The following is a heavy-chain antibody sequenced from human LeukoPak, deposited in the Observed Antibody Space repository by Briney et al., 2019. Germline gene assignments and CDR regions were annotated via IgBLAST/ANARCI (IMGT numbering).Heavy chain of an antibody. V-gene: IGHV1-69*13. CDR1: GGIFSSYA. Sequence: ASVKVSCNASGGIFSSYAISWVRQAPGQGLEWMGGIIPIFGTANYAQKFQGRVTITADESTSTAYMELSSLRSEDTAVYYCARVSGSGYYGDFELDYWGQGTLVTVSS. D-gene: IGHD3-22*01. CDR3: ARVSGSGYYGDFELDY. J-gene: IGHJ4*02. CDR2: IIPIFGTA.